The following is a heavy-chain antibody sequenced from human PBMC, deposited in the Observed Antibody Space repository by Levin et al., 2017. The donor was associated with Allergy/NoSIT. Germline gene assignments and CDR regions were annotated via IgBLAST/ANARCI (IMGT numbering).Heavy chain of an antibody. D-gene: IGHD6-19*01. CDR3: AKDRWRVVAGGGWFDP. CDR1: GFTFDDHA. CDR2: IDWNSDNI. V-gene: IGHV3-9*01. Sequence: PGGSLRLSCAASGFTFDDHAMHWVRQAPGKGLEWVSGIDWNSDNIAYADSVKGRFTISRDNAKNSLYLQMNSLRTEDTALYYCAKDRWRVVAGGGWFDPWGQGTLVTVSS. J-gene: IGHJ5*02.